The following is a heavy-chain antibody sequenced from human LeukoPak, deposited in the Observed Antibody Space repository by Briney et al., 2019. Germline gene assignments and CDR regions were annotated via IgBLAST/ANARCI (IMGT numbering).Heavy chain of an antibody. V-gene: IGHV3-21*01. CDR3: ARSFLSIAAAATDY. J-gene: IGHJ4*02. D-gene: IGHD6-13*01. CDR2: ISSSSYI. Sequence: GGSLRLSRAASGFTFSSYSMNWVRQAPGKGLEWVSSISSSSYIYYADSVKGRFTISRDNAKNSLYLQMNSLRAEDTAVYYCARSFLSIAAAATDYWGQGTLVTVSS. CDR1: GFTFSSYS.